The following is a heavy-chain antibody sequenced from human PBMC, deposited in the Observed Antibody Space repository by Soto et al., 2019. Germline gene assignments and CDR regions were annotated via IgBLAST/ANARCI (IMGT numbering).Heavy chain of an antibody. Sequence: SETLSLTCTVSGGSISSSSYYWGWIRQPPGKGLEWIGSIYYSGSTYYNPSLKSRVTISVDTSKNQFSLKLSSVTAADTAVYYCARRGIVGATNHYYYGMDVWGQGTTVTVSS. CDR2: IYYSGST. D-gene: IGHD1-26*01. V-gene: IGHV4-39*01. CDR3: ARRGIVGATNHYYYGMDV. J-gene: IGHJ6*02. CDR1: GGSISSSSYY.